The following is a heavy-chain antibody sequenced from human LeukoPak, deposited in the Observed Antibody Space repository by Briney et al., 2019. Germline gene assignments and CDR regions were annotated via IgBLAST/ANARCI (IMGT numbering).Heavy chain of an antibody. D-gene: IGHD3-22*01. CDR2: INHSGST. CDR3: ARAPPPIVVVITTPVGWFDP. J-gene: IGHJ5*02. V-gene: IGHV4-34*01. Sequence: SETLSLTCAVYGGSFSGYYWSWIRQPPGKGLEWIGEINHSGSTNYNPSLKSRVTISVDTSKNRFSLKLSSVTAADTAVYYCARAPPPIVVVITTPVGWFDPWGQGTLVTVSS. CDR1: GGSFSGYY.